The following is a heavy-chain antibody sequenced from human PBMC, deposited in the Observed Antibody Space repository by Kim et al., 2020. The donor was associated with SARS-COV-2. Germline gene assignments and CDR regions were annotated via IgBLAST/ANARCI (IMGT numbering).Heavy chain of an antibody. CDR3: TSRQDRRGLD. CDR1: GFIFSAAD. J-gene: IGHJ4*02. D-gene: IGHD3-10*01. CDR2: ISTKPHNYAT. V-gene: IGHV3-73*01. Sequence: GGSLRLSCAASGFIFSAADIHWVRQASGKGLEWVGRISTKPHNYATAYAASVKGRFSMSRDDLKSTAYLQMNSLKTEDTAVYSCTSRQDRRGLDWGQGTL.